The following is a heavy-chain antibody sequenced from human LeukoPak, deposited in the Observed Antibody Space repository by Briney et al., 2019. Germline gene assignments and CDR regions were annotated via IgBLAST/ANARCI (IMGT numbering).Heavy chain of an antibody. J-gene: IGHJ5*02. CDR1: GFTFSNSV. CDR2: IGGSGDST. Sequence: GGSLRLSCAASGFTFSNSVMGWVRQAPGEGLEWVSAIGGSGDSTYYTDSVTGRFTISRDNSKNTLYLQMNSLRAEDTALYYCAKLPTGYPNWFDPWGQGTLVTVSS. D-gene: IGHD3-9*01. V-gene: IGHV3-23*01. CDR3: AKLPTGYPNWFDP.